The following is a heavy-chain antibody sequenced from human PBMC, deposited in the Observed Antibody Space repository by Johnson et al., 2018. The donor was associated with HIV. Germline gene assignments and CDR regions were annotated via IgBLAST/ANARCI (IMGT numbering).Heavy chain of an antibody. V-gene: IGHV3-30-3*01. CDR2: ISYDGSNK. Sequence: QVHLVESGGGVLQPRRSLRLSCGSSGFTFSSYAMHWVRQAPGKGLEWVAVISYDGSNKYYADSVKGRFTISRDNSKNTLYLQMNSLRAEDTAVYYCARDLLIAYCGGDCWDAFDIWGQGTMVTASS. CDR1: GFTFSSYA. D-gene: IGHD2-21*02. CDR3: ARDLLIAYCGGDCWDAFDI. J-gene: IGHJ3*02.